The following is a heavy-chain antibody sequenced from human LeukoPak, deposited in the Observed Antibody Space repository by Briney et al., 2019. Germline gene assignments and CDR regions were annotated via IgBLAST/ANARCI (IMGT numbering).Heavy chain of an antibody. CDR1: GGSFSGYY. V-gene: IGHV4-34*01. J-gene: IGHJ4*02. D-gene: IGHD6-13*01. Sequence: SETLSLTCPVYGGSFSGYYWSWIRQPPGKGLEWIGEINHSGSTNYNPSLKSRVTISVDTSKNQFSLKLSSVTAADTAVYYCARGLSIAAAGTEGYWGQGTLVTVSS. CDR3: ARGLSIAAAGTEGY. CDR2: INHSGST.